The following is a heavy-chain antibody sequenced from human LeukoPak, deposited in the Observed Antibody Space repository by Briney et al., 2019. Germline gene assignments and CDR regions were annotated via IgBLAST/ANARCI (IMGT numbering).Heavy chain of an antibody. CDR1: GGSVSSANYY. D-gene: IGHD3-3*01. V-gene: IGHV4-61*01. Sequence: SETLSLTCTVSGGSVSSANYYWSWIRQPPGKGLEWIGYIYYSGTTNYNPSLKSRVTISVDTSKNPFSLKLNSVTAADTAVYYCARDERRTYDFWSGSYQREYYSSGMDVWGQGTTVTVSS. J-gene: IGHJ6*02. CDR2: IYYSGTT. CDR3: ARDERRTYDFWSGSYQREYYSSGMDV.